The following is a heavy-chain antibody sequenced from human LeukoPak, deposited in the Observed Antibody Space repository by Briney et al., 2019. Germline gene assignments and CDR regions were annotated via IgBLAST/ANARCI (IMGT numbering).Heavy chain of an antibody. V-gene: IGHV4-39*01. CDR2: ICYSVST. CDR1: GGSISSRSYY. D-gene: IGHD3-22*01. CDR3: ASLHYYDSTTGGDYFDY. J-gene: IGHJ4*02. Sequence: PSETLSLTCTVSGGSISSRSYYWGWIRQPPGKGLAWIGSICYSVSTYYNPSLKSRVTISVDTSKNQFSLKLSSVTAADTAVYYCASLHYYDSTTGGDYFDYWGQGTLVTVSS.